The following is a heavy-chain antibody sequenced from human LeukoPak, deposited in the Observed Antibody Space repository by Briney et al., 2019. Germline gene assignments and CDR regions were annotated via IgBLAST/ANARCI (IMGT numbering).Heavy chain of an antibody. CDR1: GFTVSSNY. D-gene: IGHD3-16*01. CDR3: ASGGLRGYYFDY. J-gene: IGHJ4*02. CDR2: IYGGGST. Sequence: GGSLRLSCAASGFTVSSNYMSWVRQAPGKGLEWVSVIYGGGSTYYADSVKGRLTISRDNSKNTLYLQMNSLRAEDTAVYYCASGGLRGYYFDYWGQGTLVTVSS. V-gene: IGHV3-53*01.